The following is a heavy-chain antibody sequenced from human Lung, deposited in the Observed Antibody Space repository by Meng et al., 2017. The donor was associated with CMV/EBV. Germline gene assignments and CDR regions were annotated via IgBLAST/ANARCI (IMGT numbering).Heavy chain of an antibody. J-gene: IGHJ3*02. V-gene: IGHV6-1*01. CDR3: ARVASDSARVPGAFDI. D-gene: IGHD3-10*02. CDR2: TYYRSKWYN. CDR1: GDSVSSNNAA. Sequence: SETLSLTCAISGDSVSSNNAAWNWIRQSPSRGLEWLGRTYYRSKWYNDYAVSVKSRISINPDTSKNQFSLHLNSVTPEDTAVYYCARVASDSARVPGAFDIWGQGTMVTVSS.